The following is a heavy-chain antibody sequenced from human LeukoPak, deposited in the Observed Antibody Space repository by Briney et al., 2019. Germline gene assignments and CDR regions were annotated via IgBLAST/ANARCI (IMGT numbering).Heavy chain of an antibody. D-gene: IGHD3-3*02. CDR2: TISRGHNYAT. CDR1: GFTFTTYA. Sequence: GGSLRLSCAVSGFTFTTYAMTWVRQAPGKGLEWVGRTISRGHNYATEYAASVKGRVTISRDNSKSSLYLQLNSLRTEDTAVYVCARDSALAYWGLGTLVTVSS. CDR3: ARDSALAY. J-gene: IGHJ4*02. V-gene: IGHV3-72*01.